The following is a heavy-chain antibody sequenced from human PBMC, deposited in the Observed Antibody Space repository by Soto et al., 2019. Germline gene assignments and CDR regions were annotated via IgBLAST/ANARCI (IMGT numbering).Heavy chain of an antibody. V-gene: IGHV3-23*01. D-gene: IGHD6-6*01. Sequence: PGGSLRLSCAASGFTFRGYAMSLVRQAPGKGLEWVSAISGSGGSTYYADSVKGRFTISRDNSKNTLYLQMNSLKAEDTAVYYCAKAHTPQIAARLDAFDIWGQGTMVTVSS. CDR3: AKAHTPQIAARLDAFDI. CDR1: GFTFRGYA. J-gene: IGHJ3*02. CDR2: ISGSGGST.